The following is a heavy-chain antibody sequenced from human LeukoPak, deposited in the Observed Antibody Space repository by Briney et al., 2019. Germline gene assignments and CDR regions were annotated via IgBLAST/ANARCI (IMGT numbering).Heavy chain of an antibody. V-gene: IGHV3-7*01. CDR1: GFTFTSYW. CDR3: ARGGTRGYSPSDY. CDR2: IKQDGSEK. D-gene: IGHD5-18*01. J-gene: IGHJ4*02. Sequence: GGSLRLSCAASGFTFTSYWMTWVRQAPGKGLEWVANIKQDGSEKYYVDSVKGRFAVSRDNAKSSLFLQMNSLRVEDTAVYYCARGGTRGYSPSDYWGQGTLVIVSS.